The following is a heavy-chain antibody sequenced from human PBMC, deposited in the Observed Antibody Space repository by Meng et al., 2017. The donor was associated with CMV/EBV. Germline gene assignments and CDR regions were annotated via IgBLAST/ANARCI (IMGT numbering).Heavy chain of an antibody. V-gene: IGHV4-39*07. CDR1: GGSISSSSYY. CDR3: ARYYYDSSGYFDY. D-gene: IGHD3-22*01. Sequence: RQVAAPGLWKPSGTLSLPCTVSGGSISSSSYYWGWIRQPPGKGLEWIGSIYYSGSTYHNPSLKSRVTISVDTSKNQFSLKLSSVTAADTAVYYCARYYYDSSGYFDYWGQGTLVTVSS. CDR2: IYYSGST. J-gene: IGHJ4*02.